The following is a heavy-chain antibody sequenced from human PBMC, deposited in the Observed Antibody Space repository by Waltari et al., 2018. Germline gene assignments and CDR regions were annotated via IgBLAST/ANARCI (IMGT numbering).Heavy chain of an antibody. CDR1: GGSISSSSISSNAYY. Sequence: QLQLHESGPGLVKPSETLSLTCTVSGGSISSSSISSNAYYWTWIRQPPGKGLEWTGSISYGGNPNYNPALNSRFTISEDTSKKQFSLRLRSLTATDTAVYYCARHLHNGGIDSWGQGILVTVSS. CDR3: ARHLHNGGIDS. CDR2: ISYGGNP. J-gene: IGHJ4*02. V-gene: IGHV4-39*01. D-gene: IGHD3-16*01.